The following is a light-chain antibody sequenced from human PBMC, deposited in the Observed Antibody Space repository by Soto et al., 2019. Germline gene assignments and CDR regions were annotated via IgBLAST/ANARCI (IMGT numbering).Light chain of an antibody. V-gene: IGKV1-12*01. CDR2: AAS. J-gene: IGKJ5*01. CDR1: QDVSTW. CDR3: QQGLSFPCT. Sequence: DIQMTQSPSSVSASVGDTVTITCRASQDVSTWLAWYQQRPGKAPNLLIYAASSLQIGVPSRFSGSGSGTDFTRTIAGLQSEDCATYYCQQGLSFPCTFGQGTRLDIK.